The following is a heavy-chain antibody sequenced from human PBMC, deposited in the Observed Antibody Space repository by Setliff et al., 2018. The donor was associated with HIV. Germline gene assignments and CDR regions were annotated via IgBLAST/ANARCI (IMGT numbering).Heavy chain of an antibody. Sequence: APVKVSCKASGFIFTDFQIHWVRQAPGQGLEWMGRFNPNSGVTNSPQKLQGRVTMTRDTSINTAYMELSRLTSDDTAFYYCAREPTGDFWSGYSSRGLDYWGQGTQVTVSS. D-gene: IGHD3-3*01. CDR3: AREPTGDFWSGYSSRGLDY. J-gene: IGHJ4*02. CDR2: FNPNSGVT. V-gene: IGHV1-2*06. CDR1: GFIFTDFQ.